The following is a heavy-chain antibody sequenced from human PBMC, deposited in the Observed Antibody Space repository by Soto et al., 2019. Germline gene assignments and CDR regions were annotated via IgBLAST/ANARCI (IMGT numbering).Heavy chain of an antibody. CDR2: IYWDDDK. D-gene: IGHD3-9*01. V-gene: IGHV2-5*02. J-gene: IGHJ4*02. CDR1: GFSLSTSGVG. CDR3: AHKGPDDWPLYY. Sequence: PTLVNPTQTLTLTCTFSGFSLSTSGVGVGWIRQSPGKALEWLAVIYWDDDKRYSPSLKSRLSITKDTSKNQVVLTMTDMDPVDTATYYCAHKGPDDWPLYYWGQGTLVTVSS.